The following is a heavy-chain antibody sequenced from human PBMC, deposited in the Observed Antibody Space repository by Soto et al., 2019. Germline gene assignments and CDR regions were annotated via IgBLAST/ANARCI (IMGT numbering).Heavy chain of an antibody. CDR3: ARWVDGTGNFDC. CDR1: GYTLTTFS. D-gene: IGHD1-1*01. CDR2: INPGSGNT. J-gene: IGHJ4*02. Sequence: ASVKVSCTDSGYTLTTFSTHWVRQAPGQRLEWMGWINPGSGNTQYSQKFQGRVTFTRDTSATTVYMELSSLRSEDTAVYYCARWVDGTGNFDCWGQGTLVTVSS. V-gene: IGHV1-3*01.